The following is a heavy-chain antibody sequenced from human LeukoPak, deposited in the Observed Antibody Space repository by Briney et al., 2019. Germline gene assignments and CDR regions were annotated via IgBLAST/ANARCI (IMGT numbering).Heavy chain of an antibody. V-gene: IGHV3-15*01. CDR2: IKRTTDGGTT. J-gene: IGHJ6*02. CDR1: GFTFSNAW. CDR3: ATDLLDV. Sequence: GGFLRLSCAASGFTFSNAWMSWVRQAPGKGLEWVGRIKRTTDGGTTEYAAPMKDRFTISRDDSKNTLYLQINSLKTEDTALYYCATDLLDVWGQGTTVTVSS.